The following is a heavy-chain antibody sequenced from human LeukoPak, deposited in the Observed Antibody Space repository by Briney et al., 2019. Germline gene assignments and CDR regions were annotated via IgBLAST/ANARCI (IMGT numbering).Heavy chain of an antibody. CDR2: ISPAGGTT. J-gene: IGHJ4*02. CDR1: GFTFSSET. D-gene: IGHD6-13*01. Sequence: GGSLRLSCAVSGFTFSSETMGWVRQLPGGGLEWVSTISPAGGTTYYAESMKGRFTISRDNSKSTLYLQMNSLRVEDTAVYYCTKVRSGSSSWALRVFDYWGQGALVTVSS. CDR3: TKVRSGSSSWALRVFDY. V-gene: IGHV3-23*01.